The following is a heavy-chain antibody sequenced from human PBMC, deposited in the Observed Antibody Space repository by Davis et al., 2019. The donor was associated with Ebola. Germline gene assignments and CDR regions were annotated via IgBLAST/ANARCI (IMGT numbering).Heavy chain of an antibody. J-gene: IGHJ3*02. CDR1: GFTFSGYS. V-gene: IGHV3-48*04. Sequence: PGGSLRLSCAASGFTFSGYSMNWVRQAPGKGLEWISYIGTGSTIIYYADSVKGRFTISRDNAKNSLYLQMNSLRAEDMAVYYCARERIAVADDAFDIWGQGTMVTVSS. D-gene: IGHD6-19*01. CDR2: IGTGSTII. CDR3: ARERIAVADDAFDI.